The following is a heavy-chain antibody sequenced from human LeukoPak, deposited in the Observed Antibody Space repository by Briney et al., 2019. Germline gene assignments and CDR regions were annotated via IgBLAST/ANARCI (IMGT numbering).Heavy chain of an antibody. CDR3: ARERSDYSNPDAFDI. D-gene: IGHD4-11*01. Sequence: GRSLRLSCAASGFTFSSYAMHWVRQAPGKGLEWVAVISYDGSNKYYADSVKGRFTISRDNSKNTLYLQMNSLRAEDTAVYYCARERSDYSNPDAFDIWGQGTMVTVSS. J-gene: IGHJ3*02. CDR1: GFTFSSYA. V-gene: IGHV3-30*04. CDR2: ISYDGSNK.